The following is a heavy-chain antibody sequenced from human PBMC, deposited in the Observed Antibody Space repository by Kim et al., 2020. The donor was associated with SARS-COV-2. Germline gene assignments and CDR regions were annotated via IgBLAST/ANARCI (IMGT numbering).Heavy chain of an antibody. V-gene: IGHV1-69*01. Sequence: FQGRVTITAEESTSTAYMELSSLRSEDTAVYYCARDRGSGSYLGFYYFDYWGQGTLVTVSS. CDR3: ARDRGSGSYLGFYYFDY. J-gene: IGHJ4*02. D-gene: IGHD1-26*01.